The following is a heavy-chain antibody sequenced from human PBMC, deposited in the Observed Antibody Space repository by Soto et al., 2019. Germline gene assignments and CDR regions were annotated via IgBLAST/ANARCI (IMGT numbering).Heavy chain of an antibody. V-gene: IGHV3-23*01. CDR2: ISGGGSTT. Sequence: GGSLRLSCEASGFTFSSYAMSWVRQAPGKGLEWVSGISGGGSTTYYADSVKGRFTISRDNSKNTLYLQVNSLRAEDTAVYYCARDQAAGGTISRYFQDWGQGTLVTASS. CDR1: GFTFSSYA. D-gene: IGHD6-13*01. J-gene: IGHJ1*01. CDR3: ARDQAAGGTISRYFQD.